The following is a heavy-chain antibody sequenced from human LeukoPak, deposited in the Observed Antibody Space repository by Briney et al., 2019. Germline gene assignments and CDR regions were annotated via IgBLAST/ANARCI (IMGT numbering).Heavy chain of an antibody. CDR1: GFTFSSYE. CDR2: ISSSGSTI. CDR3: ARSNPHPPDYYDRSLFDY. D-gene: IGHD3-22*01. J-gene: IGHJ4*02. Sequence: GGPLRLSCAASGFTFSSYEMNWVRQAPGKGLEWVSYISSSGSTIYYADSVKGRFTISRDNAKNSLYLQMNSLRAEDTAVYYCARSNPHPPDYYDRSLFDYWGQGTLVTVSS. V-gene: IGHV3-48*03.